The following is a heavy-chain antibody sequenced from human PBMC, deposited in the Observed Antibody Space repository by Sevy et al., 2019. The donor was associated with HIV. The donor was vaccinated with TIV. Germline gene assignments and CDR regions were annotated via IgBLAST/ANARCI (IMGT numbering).Heavy chain of an antibody. CDR2: FDPEDGER. CDR3: ATTRECYQGTRGYFDY. V-gene: IGHV1-24*01. D-gene: IGHD2-15*01. Sequence: ASVKVSCKVSGYTLTQLSMHWVRQAPGKGLEWMGSFDPEDGERIYAQKFQGRITMTEDTSTDTAYMDLSSLKSDDTAVYYCATTRECYQGTRGYFDYWGQGALVTVSS. CDR1: GYTLTQLS. J-gene: IGHJ4*02.